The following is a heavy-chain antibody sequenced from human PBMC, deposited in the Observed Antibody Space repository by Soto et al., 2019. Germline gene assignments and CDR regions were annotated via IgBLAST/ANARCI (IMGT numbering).Heavy chain of an antibody. CDR1: GGSISSGGYY. V-gene: IGHV4-61*08. CDR2: IYYSGST. J-gene: IGHJ4*02. Sequence: PSETVSLTCTVSGGSISSGGYYWSWIRQHPGKGMEWIGYIYYSGSTYYNPSLKSRVTISVDTSKNQFSLKLSSVTAADTAVYYCARGGYSYGKIRIFDYWGKGTVVTVGS. D-gene: IGHD5-18*01. CDR3: ARGGYSYGKIRIFDY.